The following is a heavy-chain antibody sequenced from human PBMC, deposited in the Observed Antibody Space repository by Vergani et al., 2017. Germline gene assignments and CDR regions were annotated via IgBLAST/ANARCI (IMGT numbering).Heavy chain of an antibody. CDR2: ISWNSKSE. D-gene: IGHD2-8*01. J-gene: IGHJ4*02. Sequence: EVHLVESGGDLVEPGRSLRLSCAASGFIFDDYAMHWVRHVPGKGLEWVSGISWNSKSEAYADSVKGRFAISRDNAKNSLYLQMNRLRPEDTAQYYCPKDHGGYCTNGNCLFGSWGQGTPVTVSS. CDR3: PKDHGGYCTNGNCLFGS. V-gene: IGHV3-9*01. CDR1: GFIFDDYA.